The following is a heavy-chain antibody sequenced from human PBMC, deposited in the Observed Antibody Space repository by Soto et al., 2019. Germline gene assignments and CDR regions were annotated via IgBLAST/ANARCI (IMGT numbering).Heavy chain of an antibody. CDR3: ARRYAPRYSSGNNHFDL. V-gene: IGHV4-39*01. CDR1: KVSGFINSSY. J-gene: IGHJ4*02. D-gene: IGHD2-15*01. Sequence: ILSMTSTASKVSGFINSSYWGWIRQGPGKGLEWIATINHSGSTYHNPSLKSRVTISVDTSKNQFSLNLSSVTAADTAVYYCARRYAPRYSSGNNHFDLWGQRTLVT. CDR2: INHSGST.